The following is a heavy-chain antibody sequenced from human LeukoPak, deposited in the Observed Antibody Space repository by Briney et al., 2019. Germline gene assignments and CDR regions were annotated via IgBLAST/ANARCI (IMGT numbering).Heavy chain of an antibody. Sequence: PGGSLRLSCAVSGFTFSSHAMSWVRQAPGKGLEWISAISISGVTTYYAASVKGRFSISRDNSKNTVYLQMNSLRAEDTAVYYCATESRPNDYWGQGTLVTVSS. J-gene: IGHJ4*02. CDR1: GFTFSSHA. V-gene: IGHV3-23*01. CDR2: ISISGVTT. CDR3: ATESRPNDY.